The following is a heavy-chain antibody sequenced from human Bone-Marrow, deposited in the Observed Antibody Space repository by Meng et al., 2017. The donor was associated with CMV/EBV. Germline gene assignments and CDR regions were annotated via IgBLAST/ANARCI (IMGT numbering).Heavy chain of an antibody. D-gene: IGHD1-26*01. V-gene: IGHV3-21*01. J-gene: IGHJ4*02. Sequence: GESLKISCAASGFAFSSYALHWVRRAPGKGLEWVSSISSSGTYIYYADSVKGRFTISRDNSKNTLYLQMNSLRAEDTAVYYCRGSYQRSDYWGQGTLVTVS. CDR2: ISSSGTYI. CDR1: GFAFSSYA. CDR3: RGSYQRSDY.